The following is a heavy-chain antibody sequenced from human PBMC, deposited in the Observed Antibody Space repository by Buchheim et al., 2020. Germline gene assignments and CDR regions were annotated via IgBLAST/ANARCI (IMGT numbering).Heavy chain of an antibody. J-gene: IGHJ4*02. CDR3: ARERLRVVVVPAALDY. CDR1: GGSFSGYY. D-gene: IGHD2-2*01. CDR2: INHSGST. Sequence: QVQLQQWGAGLLKPSETLSLTCAVYGGSFSGYYWSWIRQPPGKGLEWIGEINHSGSTNYNPSLKSRVTISVDTSTNQFSLKLSSVTAADTAVYYCARERLRVVVVPAALDYWGQGTL. V-gene: IGHV4-34*01.